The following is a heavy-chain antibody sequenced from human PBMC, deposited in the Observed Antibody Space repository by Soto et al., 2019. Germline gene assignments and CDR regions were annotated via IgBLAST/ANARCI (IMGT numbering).Heavy chain of an antibody. D-gene: IGHD2-2*01. J-gene: IGHJ3*02. CDR2: ISSSGSTI. CDR1: GFTFSDYY. Sequence: GSLRLSCAASGFTFSDYYMSWIRQAPGKGLEWVSYISSSGSTIYYADSVKGRFTISRDNAKNSLYLQMNSLRAEDTAVYYCARVSPRYCSSTSCYARRAFYIWGQGTMVTVSS. CDR3: ARVSPRYCSSTSCYARRAFYI. V-gene: IGHV3-11*01.